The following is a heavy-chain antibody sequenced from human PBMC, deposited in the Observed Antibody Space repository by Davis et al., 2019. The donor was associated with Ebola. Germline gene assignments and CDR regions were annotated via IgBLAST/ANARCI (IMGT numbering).Heavy chain of an antibody. J-gene: IGHJ5*01. V-gene: IGHV3-23*01. CDR3: AKARQWLVDS. Sequence: PGGSLRLSCAASGFTFSDYYMSWIRQAPGKGLEWVSAISGSGNSTYYADSVKGRFTISRDNSKNTLYLQMNSLRAEDTALYYCAKARQWLVDSWGQGTLVTVSS. D-gene: IGHD6-19*01. CDR2: ISGSGNST. CDR1: GFTFSDYY.